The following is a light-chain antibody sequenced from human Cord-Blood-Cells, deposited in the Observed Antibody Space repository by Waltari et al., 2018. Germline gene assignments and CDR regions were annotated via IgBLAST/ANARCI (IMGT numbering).Light chain of an antibody. CDR2: DAS. CDR1: QSVSSY. V-gene: IGKV3-11*01. Sequence: EIVLTQSPATLSLSPGEIATISCRASQSVSSYLAWYQQKPGQAPRLLIYDASNRATGIQARFSGSGSGTDFTLTISSLEPEDFAVYYCQQRSNWPPLTFGGGTKVEIK. J-gene: IGKJ4*01. CDR3: QQRSNWPPLT.